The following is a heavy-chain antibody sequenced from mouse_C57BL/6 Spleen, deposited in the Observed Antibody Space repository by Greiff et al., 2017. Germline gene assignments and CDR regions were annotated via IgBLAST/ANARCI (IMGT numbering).Heavy chain of an antibody. J-gene: IGHJ4*01. CDR2: INPSTGGT. CDR1: GYSFTGYY. Sequence: EVQRVESGPELVKPGASVKISCKASGYSFTGYYMNWVKQSPEKSLEWIGEINPSTGGTTYNQKFKAKATLTVDKSSSTAYMQLKSLTSEDSAVYYCARIYYYGSSRYAMDYWGQGTSVTVSS. V-gene: IGHV1-42*01. CDR3: ARIYYYGSSRYAMDY. D-gene: IGHD1-1*01.